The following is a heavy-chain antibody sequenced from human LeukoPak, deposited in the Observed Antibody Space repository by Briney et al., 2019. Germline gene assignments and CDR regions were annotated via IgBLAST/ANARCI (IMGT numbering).Heavy chain of an antibody. CDR3: ARGPNYGSGSYYNLRGGLDY. CDR2: INHSGST. V-gene: IGHV4-39*07. Sequence: SETLSLTCTVSGGSISSSSYYWGWIRQPPGKGLEWVGEINHSGSTNYNPSLKSRVTISVDTSKNQFSLKLSSVTAADTAVYYCARGPNYGSGSYYNLRGGLDYWGQGTLVTVSS. J-gene: IGHJ4*02. D-gene: IGHD3-10*01. CDR1: GGSISSSSYY.